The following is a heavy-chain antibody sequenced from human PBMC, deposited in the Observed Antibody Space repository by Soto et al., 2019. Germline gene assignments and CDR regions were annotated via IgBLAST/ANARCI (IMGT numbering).Heavy chain of an antibody. CDR3: ARSGEYSTSFDY. D-gene: IGHD6-6*01. V-gene: IGHV4-34*01. J-gene: IGHJ4*02. CDR2: INHSGNT. Sequence: SETLSLTCAVYGGSFSGYYWSWIRQSPGKGLEWIGEINHSGNTNYSPSLKSRVTISVDTSKNQFSLNLSSVTAADTAVYYCARSGEYSTSFDYWGQGTLVTVSS. CDR1: GGSFSGYY.